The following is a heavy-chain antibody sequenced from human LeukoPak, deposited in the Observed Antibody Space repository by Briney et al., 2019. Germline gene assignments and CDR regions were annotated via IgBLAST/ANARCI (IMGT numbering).Heavy chain of an antibody. V-gene: IGHV1-2*02. J-gene: IGHJ4*02. Sequence: GASVKVSCKASGYTFTGYFIHWVRQAPGQGLEWVGWINPNTGDTEYARNLQGRVTVTRDTSISTAYMELNRLTSDDTAVYYCAIEYFDSSHPPFYFDCWGQGTLVTVSS. CDR3: AIEYFDSSHPPFYFDC. CDR1: GYTFTGYF. CDR2: INPNTGDT. D-gene: IGHD3-3*01.